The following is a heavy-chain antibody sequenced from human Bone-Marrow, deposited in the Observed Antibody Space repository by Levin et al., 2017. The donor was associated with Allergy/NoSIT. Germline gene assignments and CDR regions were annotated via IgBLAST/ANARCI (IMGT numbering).Heavy chain of an antibody. D-gene: IGHD3-3*01. Sequence: ASVKVSCKASGYTFAGYYMHWVRQAPGQGLEWMGWINPNSGGTNYAQKFQGRVTMTRDTSISTAYMDLSRLTSDDTAVYYCARKTRFVVDYWGQGTLVTVSS. CDR1: GYTFAGYY. CDR3: ARKTRFVVDY. CDR2: INPNSGGT. V-gene: IGHV1-2*02. J-gene: IGHJ4*02.